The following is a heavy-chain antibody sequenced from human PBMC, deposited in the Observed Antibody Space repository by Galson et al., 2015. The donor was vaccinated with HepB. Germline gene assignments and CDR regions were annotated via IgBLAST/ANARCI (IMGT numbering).Heavy chain of an antibody. J-gene: IGHJ5*02. CDR3: ARDNRRFLEWLLKGKRTINWFDP. CDR2: INPNSGGT. Sequence: SVKVSCKASGYTFTGYYMHWVRQAPGQGLEWMGWINPNSGGTNYAQKSQGRVTMTRDTSISTAYMELSRLRSDDTAVYYCARDNRRFLEWLLKGKRTINWFDPWGQGTLVTVSS. D-gene: IGHD3-3*01. V-gene: IGHV1-2*02. CDR1: GYTFTGYY.